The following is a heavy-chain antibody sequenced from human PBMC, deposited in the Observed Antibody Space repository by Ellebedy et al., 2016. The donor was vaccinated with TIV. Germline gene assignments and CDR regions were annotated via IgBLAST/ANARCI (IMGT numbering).Heavy chain of an antibody. CDR3: ARDPSTTVTYYYYYGMDV. V-gene: IGHV1-24*01. CDR1: GYTLTELS. J-gene: IGHJ6*02. CDR2: FDPEDGET. Sequence: ASVKVSCXVSGYTLTELSMHWVRQAPGKGLEWMGGFDPEDGETIYAQKLQGRVTMTTDTSTSTAYMELRSLRSDDTAVYYCARDPSTTVTYYYYYGMDVWGQGTTVTVSS. D-gene: IGHD4-17*01.